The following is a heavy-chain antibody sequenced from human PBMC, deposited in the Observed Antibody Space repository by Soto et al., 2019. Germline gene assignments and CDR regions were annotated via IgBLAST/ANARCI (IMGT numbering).Heavy chain of an antibody. CDR1: GYTFTSYG. V-gene: IGHV1-18*01. Sequence: ASVKVFCKASGYTFTSYGISWVRQAPGQGLEWMGWISAYNGNTNYAQKLQGRVTMTTDTSTSTAYMELRSLRSDDTAVYYCARSPRFVVVPAATYYMDVWGQWTTVNV. D-gene: IGHD2-2*01. CDR2: ISAYNGNT. J-gene: IGHJ6*02. CDR3: ARSPRFVVVPAATYYMDV.